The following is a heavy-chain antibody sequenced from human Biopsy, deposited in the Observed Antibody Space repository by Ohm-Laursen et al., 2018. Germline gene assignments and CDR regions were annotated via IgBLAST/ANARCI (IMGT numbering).Heavy chain of an antibody. Sequence: SLRLSCTASGFTFSRSVMHWVRQAPGKGLMWVSRIHGDERSATYAEPVKGRFTISRDNAKNTLFLQMNSLSTEDTAVYYCVSFGINWGLSYWGQGILVTVAS. CDR2: IHGDERSA. D-gene: IGHD7-27*01. J-gene: IGHJ4*02. V-gene: IGHV3-74*03. CDR1: GFTFSRSV. CDR3: VSFGINWGLSY.